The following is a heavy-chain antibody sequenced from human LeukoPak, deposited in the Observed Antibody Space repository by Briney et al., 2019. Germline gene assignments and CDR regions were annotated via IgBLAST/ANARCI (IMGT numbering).Heavy chain of an antibody. Sequence: SQTLSLTCTVSGGSISSGGHYWSWIRQHPGKGLEWIGCIYITGITYYNPSLKRRVIISVDSSENQLSLKLSSVTAADTAVYCGAGGFDSSKMGYWGQGTLITVSS. CDR1: GGSISSGGHY. CDR3: AGGFDSSKMGY. CDR2: IYITGIT. J-gene: IGHJ4*02. V-gene: IGHV4-31*03. D-gene: IGHD6-13*01.